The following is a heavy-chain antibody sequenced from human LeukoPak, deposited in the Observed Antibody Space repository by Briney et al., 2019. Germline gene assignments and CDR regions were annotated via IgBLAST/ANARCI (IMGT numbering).Heavy chain of an antibody. Sequence: SVKVSCKASGYTYTTYGISWVRQAPGQGLEWMGRIIPILGIANYAQKFQGRVTITADKSTSTAYMELSSLRSEDTAVYYCARGPSGRFGYFDYWGQGTLVTVSS. CDR1: GYTYTTYG. CDR2: IIPILGIA. CDR3: ARGPSGRFGYFDY. V-gene: IGHV1-69*04. J-gene: IGHJ4*02. D-gene: IGHD3-16*01.